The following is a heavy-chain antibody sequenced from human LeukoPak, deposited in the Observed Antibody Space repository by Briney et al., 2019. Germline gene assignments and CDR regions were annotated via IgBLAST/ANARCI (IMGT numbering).Heavy chain of an antibody. CDR2: IYYSGST. Sequence: SETLSLTCNVSGGSISSNSYYWGWIRQPPGKGLEWIGSIYYSGSTYYNPSLKSRVTISVDTSKNQFSLKLSSVTAADTAVYYCATAGTGYSSSGFDYWGQGTLVTVSS. CDR1: GGSISSNSYY. J-gene: IGHJ4*02. V-gene: IGHV4-39*01. CDR3: ATAGTGYSSSGFDY. D-gene: IGHD6-13*01.